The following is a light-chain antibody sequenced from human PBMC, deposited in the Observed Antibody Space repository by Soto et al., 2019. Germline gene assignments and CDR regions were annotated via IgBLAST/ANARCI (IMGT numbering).Light chain of an antibody. Sequence: EVVMPQFPATLSVSPGERVTLSCRSRQSVADNLAWFQQKPGQGPRLLIYGASTRATGIPARFSGSGSETDFTLTVSSLRSEDSAVYYCQQYNYWPITFGQGTRLETK. CDR1: QSVADN. CDR2: GAS. V-gene: IGKV3-15*01. CDR3: QQYNYWPIT. J-gene: IGKJ5*01.